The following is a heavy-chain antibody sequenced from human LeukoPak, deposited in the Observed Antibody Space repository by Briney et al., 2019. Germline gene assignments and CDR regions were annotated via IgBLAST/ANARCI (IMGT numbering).Heavy chain of an antibody. J-gene: IGHJ4*02. V-gene: IGHV3-74*01. Sequence: GGSLRLSCAASGFTFSSYWMHWVRQAPGKGLVWDSRINSDGSSTSYADSVKGRFTISRDNAKNTLYLQMNSLRAEDTAVYYCARRAAHSSSWYGEFDYWGQGTLVTVSS. CDR3: ARRAAHSSSWYGEFDY. CDR1: GFTFSSYW. D-gene: IGHD6-13*01. CDR2: INSDGSST.